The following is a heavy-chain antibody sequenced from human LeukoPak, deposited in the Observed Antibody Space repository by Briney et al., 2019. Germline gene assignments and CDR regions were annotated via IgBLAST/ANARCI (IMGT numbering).Heavy chain of an antibody. Sequence: SETLSLTCTVSGGSISSSSYYWGWIRQPPGKGLEWIGSIYYSGSTYYNPSLKSRVTICVATSRNRFSLQLSSVTAAETAVYYCARDYGDYVFVRFDPWGQGTLVTVSS. D-gene: IGHD4-17*01. CDR1: GGSISSSSYY. J-gene: IGHJ5*02. CDR3: ARDYGDYVFVRFDP. CDR2: IYYSGST. V-gene: IGHV4-39*01.